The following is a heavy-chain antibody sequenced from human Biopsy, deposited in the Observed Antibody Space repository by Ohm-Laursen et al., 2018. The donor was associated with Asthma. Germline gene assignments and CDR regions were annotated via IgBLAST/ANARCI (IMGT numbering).Heavy chain of an antibody. V-gene: IGHV4-39*01. Sequence: SDTLSPTCAVSGGSMSSSSYYWGWIRQPPGKGLEWMGSISYTGSAYHNPSLKSRVTISVDTSKNHFSLKLSSVTAADTAVYYCARHWDWGSFFDYWGRGTPVTVSS. J-gene: IGHJ4*02. D-gene: IGHD7-27*01. CDR3: ARHWDWGSFFDY. CDR1: GGSMSSSSYY. CDR2: ISYTGSA.